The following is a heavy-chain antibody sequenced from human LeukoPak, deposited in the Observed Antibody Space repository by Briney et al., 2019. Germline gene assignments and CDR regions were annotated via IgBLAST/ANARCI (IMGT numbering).Heavy chain of an antibody. D-gene: IGHD5-12*01. CDR3: AKDQARGYDSFDY. CDR1: GFTFSSYS. J-gene: IGHJ4*02. Sequence: PGGSLRLSCAASGFTFSSYSMNWVRQAPGKGLEWVSGISGSGGSTYYADSVKGRFTISRDNSKNTLYLQMNSLRAEDTAVFYCAKDQARGYDSFDYSGQGTLVTVSS. V-gene: IGHV3-23*01. CDR2: ISGSGGST.